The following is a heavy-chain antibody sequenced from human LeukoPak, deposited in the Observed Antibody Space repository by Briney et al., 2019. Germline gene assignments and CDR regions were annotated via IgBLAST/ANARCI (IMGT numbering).Heavy chain of an antibody. V-gene: IGHV3-30*03. D-gene: IGHD3-22*01. CDR3: ARDLYRIVVVPHYFDY. Sequence: AGGSLRLSCAVSGFSFSSYGMHWVRQAPGKGLEWMALISDDGSKKYYADSVKGRFTISRDNSKNTLYLQLNSLRVEDTAVYYCARDLYRIVVVPHYFDYWGQGTLVTVSS. CDR2: ISDDGSKK. J-gene: IGHJ4*02. CDR1: GFSFSSYG.